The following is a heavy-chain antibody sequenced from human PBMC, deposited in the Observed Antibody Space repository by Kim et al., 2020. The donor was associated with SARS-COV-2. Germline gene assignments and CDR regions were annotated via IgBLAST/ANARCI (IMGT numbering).Heavy chain of an antibody. Sequence: GESLKISCKGSGYSFTNYWIDWVRQMPGKGLEWMGIIYPGDSDTRYSPSFQGQVTMSADKSTSTAYLQWSSLTASDTAMYYCARIPCTSSTCFVRFDYWGQGTLVTVSS. D-gene: IGHD2-2*01. CDR1: GYSFTNYW. J-gene: IGHJ4*02. CDR2: IYPGDSDT. CDR3: ARIPCTSSTCFVRFDY. V-gene: IGHV5-51*01.